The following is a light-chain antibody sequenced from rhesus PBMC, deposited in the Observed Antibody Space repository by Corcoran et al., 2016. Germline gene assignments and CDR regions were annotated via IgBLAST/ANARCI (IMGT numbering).Light chain of an antibody. CDR1: NMGSKN. J-gene: IGLJ6*01. CDR2: ATT. CDR3: QVWDSSTKYDV. Sequence: SYALTQPPSVSAASGQTARITCGGDNMGSKNVQWYQQRPAQAPVLVIYATTERLSGIPERFSGSNSGNTATLTVSGVEAGDEADDYCQVWDSSTKYDVFGSGTKVTVL. V-gene: IGLV3-25*02.